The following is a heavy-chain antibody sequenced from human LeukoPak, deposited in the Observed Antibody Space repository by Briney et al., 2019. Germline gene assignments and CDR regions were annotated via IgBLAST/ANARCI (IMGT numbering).Heavy chain of an antibody. V-gene: IGHV3-30*14. Sequence: GRSLRLSCAASGFTFSSYAMHWVRQAPGKGLGWVAVISYDGSNKYYADSVKGRFTISRDNSKNTLYLQMNSLRAEDTAVYYCARGPAATRSYYYYGMDVWGQGTTVTVSS. CDR1: GFTFSSYA. D-gene: IGHD2-2*01. CDR3: ARGPAATRSYYYYGMDV. J-gene: IGHJ6*02. CDR2: ISYDGSNK.